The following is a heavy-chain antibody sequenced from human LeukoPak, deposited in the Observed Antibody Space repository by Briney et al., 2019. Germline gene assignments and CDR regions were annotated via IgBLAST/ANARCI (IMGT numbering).Heavy chain of an antibody. CDR1: GGSISSGDYY. D-gene: IGHD1-26*01. CDR2: IYYSGST. Sequence: SQTLSLTCTVSGGSISSGDYYWSWIRQPPGKGPEWIGYIYYSGSTYYNPSLKSRVTISVDTSKNQFSLKLTSVTAADTAVYYCAKGSIREWKLQGGAFDIWGQGTMVTVSS. J-gene: IGHJ3*02. CDR3: AKGSIREWKLQGGAFDI. V-gene: IGHV4-30-4*08.